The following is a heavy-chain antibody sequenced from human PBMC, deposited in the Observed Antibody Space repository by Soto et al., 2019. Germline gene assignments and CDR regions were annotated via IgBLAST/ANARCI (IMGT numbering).Heavy chain of an antibody. V-gene: IGHV1-2*04. CDR3: ARALITINNRYYYYYGMDV. J-gene: IGHJ6*02. CDR2: INPNSGGT. CDR1: GYTFTGYY. Sequence: ASVKVSCKASGYTFTGYYMHWVRQAPGQGLEWMGWINPNSGGTNYAQKFQGWVTMTRDTSISTAYMELSRLRSDDTAVYYCARALITINNRYYYYYGMDVWGQGTTVTVSS. D-gene: IGHD3-3*01.